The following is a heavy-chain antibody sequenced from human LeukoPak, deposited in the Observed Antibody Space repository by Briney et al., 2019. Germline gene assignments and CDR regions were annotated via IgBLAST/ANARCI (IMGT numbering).Heavy chain of an antibody. V-gene: IGHV1-18*01. D-gene: IGHD3-16*01. J-gene: IGHJ4*02. CDR3: ARDEGGEEFDY. Sequence: ASVKVSCKASGYTFTSYGISWVRQAPGQGLERMGWFSAYNGNTNYAQKLQGRVTMTTDTSTSTAYMELRSQSLNDTAVYYYARDEGGEEFDYWGQGTLVTVSS. CDR2: FSAYNGNT. CDR1: GYTFTSYG.